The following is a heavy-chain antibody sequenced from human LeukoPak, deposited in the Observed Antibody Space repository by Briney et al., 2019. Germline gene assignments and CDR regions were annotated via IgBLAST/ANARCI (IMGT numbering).Heavy chain of an antibody. Sequence: GGSLRPSCAASGFSFSSYGMSWVRQAPGKGLEWVSGISHSGDSPYYADSVKGRFTISRDNSKNTLFLQMDSLRAEDTAVYYCGQDPSRIAAGRCDYWGQGTRVTVSS. J-gene: IGHJ4*02. CDR1: GFSFSSYG. CDR2: ISHSGDSP. CDR3: GQDPSRIAAGRCDY. D-gene: IGHD6-13*01. V-gene: IGHV3-23*01.